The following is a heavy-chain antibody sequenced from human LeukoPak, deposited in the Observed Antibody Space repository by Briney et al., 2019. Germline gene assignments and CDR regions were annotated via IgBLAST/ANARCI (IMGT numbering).Heavy chain of an antibody. CDR1: GGTFSSYA. D-gene: IGHD4-17*01. Sequence: SVKVSCKASGGTFSSYAISWVRQAPGQGLEWMGGIIPIFGTANYAQKFQGRVMITADESTSTAYMELSSLRSEDTAVYYCARDYGDYATFNNWFDPWAQGTLVTVSS. CDR3: ARDYGDYATFNNWFDP. CDR2: IIPIFGTA. J-gene: IGHJ5*02. V-gene: IGHV1-69*01.